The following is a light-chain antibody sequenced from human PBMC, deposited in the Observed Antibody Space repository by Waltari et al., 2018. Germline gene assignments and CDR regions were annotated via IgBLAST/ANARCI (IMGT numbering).Light chain of an antibody. Sequence: EIVLTQSPGTLSLSPGERASLSCRASQSVNSVSLTWYHQKPGQAPRLLIYGASSRATGIPDRFSGSWSGTDFTFTISRLEPEDSAMYYCQQYGGAQGYTFGQGTKLEIK. V-gene: IGKV3-20*01. J-gene: IGKJ2*01. CDR1: QSVNSVS. CDR2: GAS. CDR3: QQYGGAQGYT.